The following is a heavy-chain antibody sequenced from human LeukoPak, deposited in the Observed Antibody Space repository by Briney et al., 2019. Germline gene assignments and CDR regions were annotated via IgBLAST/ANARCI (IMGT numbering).Heavy chain of an antibody. V-gene: IGHV3-23*01. CDR2: ISGSGSST. CDR3: AKDITTGAQYYYFDY. Sequence: PGGSLRLSCGASGFIYRDFGMSWVRQSPGKGLEWVSTISGSGSSTYYADSVKGRFVISRDNSKNTLYLQMNSLRAEDTAVYYCAKDITTGAQYYYFDYWGQGTLVTVSS. J-gene: IGHJ4*02. CDR1: GFIYRDFG. D-gene: IGHD1-1*01.